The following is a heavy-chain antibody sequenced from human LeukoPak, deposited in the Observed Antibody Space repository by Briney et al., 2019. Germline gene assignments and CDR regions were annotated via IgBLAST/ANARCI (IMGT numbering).Heavy chain of an antibody. CDR1: GYTFTSYG. J-gene: IGHJ4*02. CDR2: ISAYNGNT. Sequence: ASVKVSCKASGYTFTSYGISWVRQAPGQGLEWMGWISAYNGNTNYAQKLQGRVTMTTDTSTSTAYMELRSLRSDDTAVYSCATATVVTREDYWGQGTLVTVSS. CDR3: ATATVVTREDY. D-gene: IGHD4-23*01. V-gene: IGHV1-18*01.